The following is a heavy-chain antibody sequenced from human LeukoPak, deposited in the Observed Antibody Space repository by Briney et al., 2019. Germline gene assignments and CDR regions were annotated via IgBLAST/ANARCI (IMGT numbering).Heavy chain of an antibody. J-gene: IGHJ5*02. V-gene: IGHV3-53*01. D-gene: IGHD3-10*01. CDR1: GFTVNSNY. CDR2: IYSGGTT. CDR3: ARGFNRGFDP. Sequence: GGSLRLSCAASGFTVNSNYWSWVRQAPGKGLEWVSVIYSGGTTYYADSVKGRFTFSRDNSKNMLRLQMNSLRAEDTAVYYCARGFNRGFDPWGQGTLVIVSS.